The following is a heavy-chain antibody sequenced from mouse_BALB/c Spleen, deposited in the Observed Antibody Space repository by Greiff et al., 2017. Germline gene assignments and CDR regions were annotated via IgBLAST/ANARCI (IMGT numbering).Heavy chain of an antibody. CDR1: GFTFSSFG. CDR2: ISSGSSTI. J-gene: IGHJ2*01. D-gene: IGHD3-2*01. Sequence: EVKLMESGGGLVQPGGSRKLSCAASGFTFSSFGMHWVRQAPEKGLEWVAYISSGSSTIYYADTVKGRFTISRDNPKNTLFLQMTSLRSEDTAMYYCARGGQLGSSDYWGQGTTLTVSS. V-gene: IGHV5-17*02. CDR3: ARGGQLGSSDY.